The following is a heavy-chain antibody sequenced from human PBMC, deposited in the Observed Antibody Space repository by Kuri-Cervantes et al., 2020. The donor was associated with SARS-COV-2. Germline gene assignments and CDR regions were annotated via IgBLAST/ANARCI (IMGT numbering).Heavy chain of an antibody. D-gene: IGHD6-19*01. Sequence: SETLSLTCTVSGGSISSSSYYWGWIRQPPGKGLEWIGSIYYSGSTYYNPSLKSRVTISVDTSKNQFSLKLSSVTAADTAVYYCARARAGLFVYWGQGPLVTVSS. J-gene: IGHJ4*02. CDR2: IYYSGST. CDR3: ARARAGLFVY. V-gene: IGHV4-39*07. CDR1: GGSISSSSYY.